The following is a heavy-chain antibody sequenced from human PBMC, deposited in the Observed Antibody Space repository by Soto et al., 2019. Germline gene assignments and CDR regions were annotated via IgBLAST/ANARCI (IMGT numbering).Heavy chain of an antibody. CDR1: GYTFTSYD. V-gene: IGHV1-8*01. CDR3: ARGSVYDILTGYQTSNGMDV. J-gene: IGHJ6*02. D-gene: IGHD3-9*01. CDR2: MNPNSGNT. Sequence: QVQLVQSGAEVKKPGASVKVSCKASGYTFTSYDINWVRQATGQGLEWMGWMNPNSGNTGYAQKFQGRVAMTRKTSISTAYMELSSLRSEDTAVYYCARGSVYDILTGYQTSNGMDVWGQGTTVTVSS.